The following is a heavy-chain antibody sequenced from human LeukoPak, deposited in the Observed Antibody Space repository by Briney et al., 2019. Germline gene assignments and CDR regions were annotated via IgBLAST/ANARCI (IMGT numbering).Heavy chain of an antibody. D-gene: IGHD2-2*01. J-gene: IGHJ5*02. CDR1: GFTFSNYW. Sequence: PGGSLRLSCAASGFTFSNYWMTWVRQAPGKGLEWVSYISSSGSTIYYADSVKGRFTISRDNAKNSLYLQMNSLRAEDTAVYYCARGCSSTSCYGDWFDPWGQGTLVTVSS. V-gene: IGHV3-48*03. CDR2: ISSSGSTI. CDR3: ARGCSSTSCYGDWFDP.